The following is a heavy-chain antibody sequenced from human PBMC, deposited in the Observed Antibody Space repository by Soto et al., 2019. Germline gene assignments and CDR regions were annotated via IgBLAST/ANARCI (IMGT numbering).Heavy chain of an antibody. V-gene: IGHV3-23*01. CDR2: ITGNGDST. D-gene: IGHD6-6*01. CDR1: GFTFGSYA. Sequence: GGSLRLSCTASGFTFGSYAMSWVRQAPGKGLDWVSAITGNGDSTYYAESVKGRFTISRDNSKATLHLQMNYLRADDTAVYYCAKGSRSSRPYYFDYWGQGS. CDR3: AKGSRSSRPYYFDY. J-gene: IGHJ4*02.